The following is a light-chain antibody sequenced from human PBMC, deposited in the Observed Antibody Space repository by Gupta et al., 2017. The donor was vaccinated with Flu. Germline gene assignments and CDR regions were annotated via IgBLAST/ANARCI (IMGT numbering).Light chain of an antibody. V-gene: IGLV3-21*03. J-gene: IGLJ2*01. CDR3: HVWDSSNDHVI. Sequence: SYVLTQPPSVSVAPGKTARITWGGDNIASRSVHWYQQKPGQAPVVVVSDDSDRPSGIPERFSGSNSGNTATLTINRVEAGDEADYYCHVWDSSNDHVIFGGGTKLTVL. CDR2: DDS. CDR1: NIASRS.